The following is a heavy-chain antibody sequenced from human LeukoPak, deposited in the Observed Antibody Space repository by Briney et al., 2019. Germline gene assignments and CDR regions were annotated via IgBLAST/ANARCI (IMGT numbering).Heavy chain of an antibody. J-gene: IGHJ5*02. V-gene: IGHV1-69*01. CDR2: VMXXFNTS. D-gene: IGHD2-2*01. CDR3: AKVQNEVVPIAMRGWFDP. Sequence: RXAPGQGLXXXXXVMXXFNTSNYAQKFQGRVTITAEENTSTVYLELSSLRSEDTAVYYCAKVQNEVVPIAMRGWFDPWGQGTLVAVSS.